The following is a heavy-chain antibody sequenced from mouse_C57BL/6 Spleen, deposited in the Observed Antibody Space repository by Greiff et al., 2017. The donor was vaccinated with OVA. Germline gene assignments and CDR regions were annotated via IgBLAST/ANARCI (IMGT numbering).Heavy chain of an antibody. CDR3: TTLWAPITSVVATDYFDY. D-gene: IGHD1-1*01. Sequence: EVQLKQSGAELVRPGASVKLSCTASGFNIKDYYMHWVKQRPEQGLEWIGRIDPEDGDTEYAPKFQGKATMTADTSSNTAYLQLSSLTSEDTAVYYCTTLWAPITSVVATDYFDYWGQGTTLTVSS. J-gene: IGHJ2*01. CDR2: IDPEDGDT. V-gene: IGHV14-1*01. CDR1: GFNIKDYY.